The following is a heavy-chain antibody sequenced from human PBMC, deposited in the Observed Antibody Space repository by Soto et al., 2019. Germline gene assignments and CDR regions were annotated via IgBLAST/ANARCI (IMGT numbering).Heavy chain of an antibody. D-gene: IGHD4-17*01. CDR2: IYHSGST. CDR3: ARYDFGTFDY. CDR1: GDSISSSFW. Sequence: PSLPCAVSGDSISSSFWWSWVRQPPGEGLEWIGEIYHSGSTIYNPSLKSRVTISMDESKNEFSLKLSSVTAADTAVYYCARYDFGTFDYWGQGXQGTVSS. J-gene: IGHJ4*02. V-gene: IGHV4-4*02.